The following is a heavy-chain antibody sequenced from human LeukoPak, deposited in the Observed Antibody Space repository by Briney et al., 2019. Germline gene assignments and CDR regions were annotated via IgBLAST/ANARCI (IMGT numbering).Heavy chain of an antibody. V-gene: IGHV3-23*01. J-gene: IGHJ4*02. CDR2: ISGGGSST. Sequence: GGSLRLSCAASGFTFSSYAMSWVRQAPGKGLEWVSAISGGGSSTYYADSVKGRFTISRDNSKNTLYLQMNSLRAEDTAVYYCCYGGFWSGYYNFDYWGQGTLVTVSS. CDR3: CYGGFWSGYYNFDY. D-gene: IGHD3-3*01. CDR1: GFTFSSYA.